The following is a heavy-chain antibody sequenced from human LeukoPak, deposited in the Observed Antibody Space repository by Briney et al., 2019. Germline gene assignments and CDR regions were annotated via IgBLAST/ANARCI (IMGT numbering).Heavy chain of an antibody. CDR2: IYYSGST. CDR3: ARHGATVPFDY. J-gene: IGHJ4*02. D-gene: IGHD1-26*01. Sequence: SETLSLTCTVSGGSISSYYWSWIRQPPGKGLEWIGYIYYSGSTNYNPSLTSRVTISVDTSKNQFSLKLSSVTAADTAVYYCARHGATVPFDYWGQGTLVTVSS. V-gene: IGHV4-59*08. CDR1: GGSISSYY.